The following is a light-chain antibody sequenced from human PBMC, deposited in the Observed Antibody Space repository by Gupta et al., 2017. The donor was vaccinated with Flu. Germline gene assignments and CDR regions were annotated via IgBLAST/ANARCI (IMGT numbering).Light chain of an antibody. CDR3: QTWGTGILV. CDR2: LNSDGSH. Sequence: QLVLTHSPSASASLGASVKLTCTLSSGHSTYAIAWHQQQPEKGPRYLMKLNSDGSHSKGDGDPDRFSGSSSGAERYLTISSRQAEDENDYYCQTWGTGILVFGGGTKLTVL. CDR1: SGHSTYA. J-gene: IGLJ2*01. V-gene: IGLV4-69*01.